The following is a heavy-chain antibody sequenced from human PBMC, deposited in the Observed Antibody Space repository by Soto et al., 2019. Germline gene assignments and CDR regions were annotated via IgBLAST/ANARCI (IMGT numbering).Heavy chain of an antibody. V-gene: IGHV2-5*02. D-gene: IGHD1-1*01. CDR1: GFSLSTSGVC. J-gene: IGHJ6*02. Sequence: SGPTLVNPTQTLTLTCTFSGFSLSTSGVCVVLIRQPPGKALEWLALIYWDDDKRYSPPLKSRLTITKDTSKNQVVLTMTNIDPVDTAKYYCAHTGYDRNGIDVWGQGTTVAVS. CDR3: AHTGYDRNGIDV. CDR2: IYWDDDK.